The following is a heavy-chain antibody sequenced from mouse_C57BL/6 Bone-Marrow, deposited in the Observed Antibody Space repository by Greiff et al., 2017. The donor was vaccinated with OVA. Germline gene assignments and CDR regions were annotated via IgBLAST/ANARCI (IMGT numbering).Heavy chain of an antibody. Sequence: DVKLVESGGGLVQPGGSLKLSCAASGFTFSDYYMYWVRQTPEKRLEWVAYISNGGGSTYYPDTVKGRFTISRDNAKNTLYLQMSRLKSEDTAMYYCARHGSGSSYYFDYWGQGTTLTVSS. CDR3: ARHGSGSSYYFDY. CDR2: ISNGGGST. J-gene: IGHJ2*01. V-gene: IGHV5-12*01. CDR1: GFTFSDYY. D-gene: IGHD1-1*01.